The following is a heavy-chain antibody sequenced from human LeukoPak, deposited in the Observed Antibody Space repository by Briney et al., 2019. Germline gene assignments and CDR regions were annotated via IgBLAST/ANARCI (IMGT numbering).Heavy chain of an antibody. Sequence: QTGGSLRLSCAASGFTVSSNYMSWVRQAPGKGLEWVSVIYSGGSTYYADSVKGRFTISRDNSKNTLYLQMNSLRAEDTAVYYCASTNYKGGSTGYNWFDPWGQGTLVTVSS. J-gene: IGHJ5*02. CDR3: ASTNYKGGSTGYNWFDP. V-gene: IGHV3-53*05. D-gene: IGHD1-26*01. CDR2: IYSGGST. CDR1: GFTVSSNY.